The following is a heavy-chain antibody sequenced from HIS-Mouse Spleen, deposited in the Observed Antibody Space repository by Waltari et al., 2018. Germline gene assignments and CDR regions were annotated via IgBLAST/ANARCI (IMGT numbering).Heavy chain of an antibody. CDR1: GGSFSGYY. Sequence: QVQLQQWGAGLLKPSETLSLTCAVYGGSFSGYYWSWIRQPPGKGLEWIGEINHSGSTNYNPSLKSRVTISVDTSKNQFSLKLSSVTAADTAVYYCARGAPMVRGVDYWGQGTLVTVSS. CDR2: INHSGST. CDR3: ARGAPMVRGVDY. V-gene: IGHV4-34*01. D-gene: IGHD3-10*01. J-gene: IGHJ4*02.